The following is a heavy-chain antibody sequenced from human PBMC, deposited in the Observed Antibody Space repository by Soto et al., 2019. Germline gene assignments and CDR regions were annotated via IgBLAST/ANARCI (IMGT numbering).Heavy chain of an antibody. CDR1: GFIFDDFA. V-gene: IGHV3-9*01. CDR3: TKEVYGMGYYYYGMDV. J-gene: IGHJ6*02. Sequence: EIQLVESGGALVQPGRSLRLSCAASGFIFDDFAMHWVRQAPGKGLEWVSSITWNSASVAYADSVKGRFTISRENAKNSLYLQMNNLRPEDAAWYYCTKEVYGMGYYYYGMDVWGQGTTVIVSS. CDR2: ITWNSASV. D-gene: IGHD2-8*01.